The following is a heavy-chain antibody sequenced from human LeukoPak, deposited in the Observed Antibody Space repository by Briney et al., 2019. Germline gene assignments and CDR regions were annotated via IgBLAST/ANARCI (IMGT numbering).Heavy chain of an antibody. J-gene: IGHJ4*02. CDR3: ARHLSGITGYTYGRGIDY. Sequence: GGSLRLSCAASGFTFSNYWMSWVRQAPGKGLEWVATIKQDGSEKYYVDSVKGRFTISRDNDKTSLYLQMNSLRAEDTAVYYCARHLSGITGYTYGRGIDYWGQGTLVTVSS. CDR2: IKQDGSEK. D-gene: IGHD5-18*01. CDR1: GFTFSNYW. V-gene: IGHV3-7*01.